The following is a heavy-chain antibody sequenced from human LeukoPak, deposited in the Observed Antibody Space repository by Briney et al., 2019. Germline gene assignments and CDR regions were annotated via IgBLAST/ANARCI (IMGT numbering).Heavy chain of an antibody. CDR1: GLTFSSYW. Sequence: GGSLRLSCAASGLTFSSYWMHWVRQAPGKGLVWVSRINSDGSSTDYADSVKGRFTISRDNAKNTLYLQMNSLRAEDTAVYYCARARIAVAQLTDYWGQGTLVTVSS. V-gene: IGHV3-74*01. D-gene: IGHD6-19*01. J-gene: IGHJ4*02. CDR3: ARARIAVAQLTDY. CDR2: INSDGSST.